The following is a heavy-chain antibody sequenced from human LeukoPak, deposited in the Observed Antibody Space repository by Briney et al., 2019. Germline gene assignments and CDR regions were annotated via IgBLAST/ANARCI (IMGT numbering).Heavy chain of an antibody. CDR3: ARDGYCSGGSCFYFDY. D-gene: IGHD2-15*01. CDR2: IKQDGSEK. V-gene: IGHV3-7*01. CDR1: GFTFSIYW. Sequence: PGGSLRLSCAASGFTFSIYWMSWVRQAPGKGLEWVANIKQDGSEKYYVDSVKGRFTISRDNAKNSLYLQMNSLRAEDTAVYYCARDGYCSGGSCFYFDYWGQGTLVTVSS. J-gene: IGHJ4*02.